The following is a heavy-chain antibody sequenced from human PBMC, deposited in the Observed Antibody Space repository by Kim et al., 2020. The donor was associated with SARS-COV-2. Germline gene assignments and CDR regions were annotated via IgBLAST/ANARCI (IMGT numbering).Heavy chain of an antibody. Sequence: SVKVSCKASGGTFSSYAISWVRQAPGQGLEWMGRIIPILGIANYAQKFQGRVTITADKSTSTAYMELSSLRSEDTAVYYCARVPHPRYSSGWVNWFDPWGQGTLVTVSS. CDR1: GGTFSSYA. CDR2: IIPILGIA. D-gene: IGHD6-19*01. J-gene: IGHJ5*02. CDR3: ARVPHPRYSSGWVNWFDP. V-gene: IGHV1-69*04.